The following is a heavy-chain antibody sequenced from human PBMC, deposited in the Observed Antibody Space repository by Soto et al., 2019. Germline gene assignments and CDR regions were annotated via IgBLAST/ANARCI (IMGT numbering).Heavy chain of an antibody. CDR2: MNPNSGNT. CDR1: GYTFTSYD. D-gene: IGHD3-22*01. CDR3: ARSHNYYYDSSGYYFDY. Sequence: ASVKVSCKASGYTFTSYDINWVRQATGQGLEWMGWMNPNSGNTGYAQKFQGRVTMTRNISISTAYMELSSVTAADTAVYYCARSHNYYYDSSGYYFDYWGQGTLVTVSS. J-gene: IGHJ4*02. V-gene: IGHV1-8*01.